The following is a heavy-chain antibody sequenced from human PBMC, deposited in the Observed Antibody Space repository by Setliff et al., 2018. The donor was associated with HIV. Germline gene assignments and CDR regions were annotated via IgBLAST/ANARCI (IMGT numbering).Heavy chain of an antibody. CDR2: IYQSGTT. V-gene: IGHV4-59*08. D-gene: IGHD4-17*01. CDR1: GVSISNYY. Sequence: PSETLSLTCTVSGVSISNYYWSWIRQPPGKGLEWIGSIYQSGTTYYNPALKSRVTISVDTSKNQFSLRLTSVTAADTAVYFCARVETTVTSRLDYWGQGTLVTVSS. CDR3: ARVETTVTSRLDY. J-gene: IGHJ4*02.